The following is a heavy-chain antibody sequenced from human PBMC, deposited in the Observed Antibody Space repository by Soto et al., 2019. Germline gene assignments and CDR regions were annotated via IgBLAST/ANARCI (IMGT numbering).Heavy chain of an antibody. CDR3: ARTTTTDYDHGPSH. V-gene: IGHV2-5*02. J-gene: IGHJ4*02. CDR2: IYWDDDK. D-gene: IGHD3-22*01. Sequence: QITLKESGPTLVKPTQTLTLTCTFSGFSLSTTGVGVGWVRQPPGKALEWLALIYWDDDKRYSPSLKSRLTITKDTSHNQVVLAMTNMDPVDTATYYCARTTTTDYDHGPSHWGQGTLVTVSS. CDR1: GFSLSTTGVG.